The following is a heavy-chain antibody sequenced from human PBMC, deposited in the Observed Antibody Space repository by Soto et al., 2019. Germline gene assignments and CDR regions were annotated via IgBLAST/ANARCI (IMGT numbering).Heavy chain of an antibody. CDR3: ATASAAAGPYYFDY. V-gene: IGHV1-2*02. Sequence: GASVKVSCKASGYTFTGYYMHWLRQALGQGLEWMGWIDPKDGGTKYAQKFQGRVTMTKDTSTDTAYMELSSLRSEDTSVYYCATASAAAGPYYFDYWGQGTLVTVSS. J-gene: IGHJ4*02. CDR1: GYTFTGYY. CDR2: IDPKDGGT. D-gene: IGHD6-13*01.